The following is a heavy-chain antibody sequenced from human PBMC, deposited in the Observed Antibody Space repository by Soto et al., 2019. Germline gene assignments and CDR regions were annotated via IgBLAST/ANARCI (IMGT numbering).Heavy chain of an antibody. CDR3: ARDIRSYDFWHMDV. CDR1: GFTFDDYA. V-gene: IGHV3-9*01. J-gene: IGHJ6*03. D-gene: IGHD3-3*01. Sequence: GGSLRLSCVASGFTFDDYAMHWVRQAPGKGLEWVSGISGGGGNIGHADSVQGRFTISRDNARNSLYLQMNSLRDDDTALYFCARDIRSYDFWHMDVWGKGTTVTVSS. CDR2: ISGGGGNI.